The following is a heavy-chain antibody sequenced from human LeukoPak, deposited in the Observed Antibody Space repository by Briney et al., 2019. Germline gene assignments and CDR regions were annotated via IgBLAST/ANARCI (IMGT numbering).Heavy chain of an antibody. Sequence: GGSLRLSCAASGFTFSSYATSWVRQAPGKGLEWVSSISGSDSSTYYADSVKGRFTISRDNSKDTLYLQMNSLRAEDTAVYYCAKTLFGYSDYQKAYYFDYWGQGTLVTVSS. CDR3: AKTLFGYSDYQKAYYFDY. V-gene: IGHV3-23*01. D-gene: IGHD4-11*01. J-gene: IGHJ4*02. CDR2: ISGSDSST. CDR1: GFTFSSYA.